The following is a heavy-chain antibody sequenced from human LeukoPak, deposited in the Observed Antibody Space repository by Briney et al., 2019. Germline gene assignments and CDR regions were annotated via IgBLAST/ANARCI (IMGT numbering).Heavy chain of an antibody. D-gene: IGHD2-2*01. V-gene: IGHV4-4*07. Sequence: PLETLSLTCTVSGGSISSYYWSWIRQPAGKGLEWIGRIYTSGSTNYNPSLKSRVTMSVDTFKNQFSLKLSSVTAADTAVYYCARVVVVPAAMSGYYYYYGMDVWGQGTTVTVSS. CDR1: GGSISSYY. J-gene: IGHJ6*02. CDR3: ARVVVVPAAMSGYYYYYGMDV. CDR2: IYTSGST.